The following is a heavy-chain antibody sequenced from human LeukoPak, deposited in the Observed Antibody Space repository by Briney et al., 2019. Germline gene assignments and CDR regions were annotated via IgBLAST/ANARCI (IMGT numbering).Heavy chain of an antibody. Sequence: SETLSFTCTVSGGSISSSSYYWGWIRQPPGKGLEWIGSIYYSGSTYYNPSLKSRVTISVDTSKNQFSLKLSSVTAADTAVYYCARETGYGDSPYFDYWGQGTLVTVSS. CDR2: IYYSGST. V-gene: IGHV4-39*07. D-gene: IGHD4-17*01. CDR3: ARETGYGDSPYFDY. CDR1: GGSISSSSYY. J-gene: IGHJ4*02.